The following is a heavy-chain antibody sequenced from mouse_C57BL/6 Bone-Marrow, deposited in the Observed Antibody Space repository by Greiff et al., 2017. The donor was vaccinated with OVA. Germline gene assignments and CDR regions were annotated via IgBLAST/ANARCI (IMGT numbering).Heavy chain of an antibody. J-gene: IGHJ1*03. V-gene: IGHV1-50*01. Sequence: QVQLQQPGAELVKPGASVKLSCKASGYTFTSYWMQWVKQRPGQGLEWIGEIDPSDSYTNYNQKFKGKATLTVDTSSSTAYRQLSSLTSEDSAVYYCARGHWYFDVWGTGTTVTVSS. CDR3: ARGHWYFDV. CDR2: IDPSDSYT. CDR1: GYTFTSYW.